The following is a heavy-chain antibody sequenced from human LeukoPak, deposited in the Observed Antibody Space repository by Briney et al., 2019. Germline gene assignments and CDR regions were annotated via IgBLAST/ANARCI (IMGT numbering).Heavy chain of an antibody. J-gene: IGHJ6*02. Sequence: ASVKVFCKASGYTFTSYYMHWVRQAPGQGLEWMGIINPSGGSTSYAQKFQGRVTMTRDTSTSTVYMELSSLRSEDTAVYYCARAYCGGDCYSSRYYYYGMDVWGQGTTVTVSS. CDR1: GYTFTSYY. V-gene: IGHV1-46*01. CDR2: INPSGGST. D-gene: IGHD2-21*02. CDR3: ARAYCGGDCYSSRYYYYGMDV.